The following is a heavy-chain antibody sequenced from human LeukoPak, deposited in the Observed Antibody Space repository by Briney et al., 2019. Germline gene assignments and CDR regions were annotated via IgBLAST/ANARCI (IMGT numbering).Heavy chain of an antibody. CDR1: GFAVTTNY. CDR3: ATLNFYDSSGYETEPFDI. V-gene: IGHV3-53*01. CDR2: IYSGGST. Sequence: GSLSLSCAASGFAVTTNYMIWVRQPPGKGLDWLSFIYSGGSTYYADSVKGRFTVSRDNSKNTLYLEMNSLRAEDTAVYYCATLNFYDSSGYETEPFDIWGQGTMVSVSS. J-gene: IGHJ3*02. D-gene: IGHD3-22*01.